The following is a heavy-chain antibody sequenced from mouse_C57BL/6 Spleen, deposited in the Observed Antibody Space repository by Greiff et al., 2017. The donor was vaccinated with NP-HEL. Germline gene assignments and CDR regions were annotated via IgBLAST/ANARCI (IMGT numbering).Heavy chain of an antibody. CDR1: GYAFSSSW. Sequence: VQLQQSGPELVKPGASVKISCKASGYAFSSSWMNWVKQRPGKGLEWIGRIYPGDGDTNYNGKFKGKATLTADKSSITAYMQLSSLTSEDSAVYFCARKGVGTDAMDYWGQGTSVTVSS. CDR3: ARKGVGTDAMDY. J-gene: IGHJ4*01. CDR2: IYPGDGDT. D-gene: IGHD4-1*01. V-gene: IGHV1-82*01.